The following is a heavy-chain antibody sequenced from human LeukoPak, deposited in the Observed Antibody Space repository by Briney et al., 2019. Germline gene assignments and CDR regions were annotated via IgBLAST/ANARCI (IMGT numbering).Heavy chain of an antibody. V-gene: IGHV4-39*01. D-gene: IGHD6-13*01. CDR3: ARHSYSSSWLGAFGI. J-gene: IGHJ3*02. CDR2: IYYSGST. CDR1: GGSISSYY. Sequence: SETLSLTCTVSGGSISSYYWGWIRQPPGKGLEWIGSIYYSGSTYYNPSLKSRVTISVDTSKNQFSLKLSSVTAADTAVYHCARHSYSSSWLGAFGIWGQGTMVTVSS.